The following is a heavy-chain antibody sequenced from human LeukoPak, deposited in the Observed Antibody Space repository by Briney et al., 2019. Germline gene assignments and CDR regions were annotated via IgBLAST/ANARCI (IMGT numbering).Heavy chain of an antibody. CDR2: IYASRSA. CDR3: ARDVDTFFDY. Sequence: SETLSLTCTVSSGSLNHYYWSWLRQPAGKGLEWIGRIYASRSAIYAPSLRGRVTMSVDTSRTQFSLELSSVTAADTAVYYCARDVDTFFDYWGQGTLVTVSS. J-gene: IGHJ4*02. V-gene: IGHV4-4*07. CDR1: SGSLNHYY. D-gene: IGHD5-18*01.